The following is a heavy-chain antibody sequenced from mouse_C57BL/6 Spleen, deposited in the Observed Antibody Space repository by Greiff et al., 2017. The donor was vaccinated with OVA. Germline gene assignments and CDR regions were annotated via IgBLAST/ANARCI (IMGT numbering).Heavy chain of an antibody. CDR2: IYPGDGDT. J-gene: IGHJ4*01. Sequence: QVHVKQSGAELVKPGASVKISCKASGYAFSSYWMNWVKQRPGKGLEWIGQIYPGDGDTNYNGKFKGKATLTADNSSSTAYMQLSSLTSEDSAVYFCARDYGSSYPMDYWGQGTSVTVSS. CDR3: ARDYGSSYPMDY. V-gene: IGHV1-80*01. CDR1: GYAFSSYW. D-gene: IGHD1-1*01.